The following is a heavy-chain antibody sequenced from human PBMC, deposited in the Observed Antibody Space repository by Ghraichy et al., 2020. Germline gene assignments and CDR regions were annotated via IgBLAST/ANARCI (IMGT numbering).Heavy chain of an antibody. CDR1: GFTFDDYA. J-gene: IGHJ3*02. CDR3: AKGLYDSSGFYWIFAFDI. D-gene: IGHD3-22*01. V-gene: IGHV3-9*01. CDR2: ITWNSGSI. Sequence: GGSLRLSCAASGFTFDDYAMYWVRQAPGKGLEWVSGITWNSGSIGYADSVKGRFTTSRDNAKNSLDLQMNGLRVEDTALYYCAKGLYDSSGFYWIFAFDIWGQGTMVTVSS.